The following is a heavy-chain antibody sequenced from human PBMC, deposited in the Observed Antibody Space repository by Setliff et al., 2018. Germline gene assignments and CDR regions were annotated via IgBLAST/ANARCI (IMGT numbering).Heavy chain of an antibody. V-gene: IGHV4-61*10. CDR3: AGGTIVAPGGYFYYMDV. D-gene: IGHD6-6*01. Sequence: SETLSLTCTVSGDSISSRTNYWSWIRQPAGKGPEWIGHIYASWSTNYNPSLKSRVTISVDTSKHQISLKLNSVTAADTAVYYCAGGTIVAPGGYFYYMDVWGKGATVTVSS. CDR1: GDSISSRTNY. J-gene: IGHJ6*03. CDR2: IYASWST.